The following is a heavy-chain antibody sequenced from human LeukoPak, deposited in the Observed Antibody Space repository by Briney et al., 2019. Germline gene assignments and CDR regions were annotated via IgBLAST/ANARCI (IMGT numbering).Heavy chain of an antibody. V-gene: IGHV1-8*01. CDR1: GYTFTSYD. CDR2: MNPNSGNT. CDR3: ARAGGSYGGGYFDY. D-gene: IGHD1-26*01. J-gene: IGHJ4*02. Sequence: ASVKVSCKASGYTFTSYDINGVRQATGQGLEWMGWMNPNSGNTGYAQKFQGRVTMTRTTSISTAYMELSSRRSEDTAVYYCARAGGSYGGGYFDYWGQGTLVTVSS.